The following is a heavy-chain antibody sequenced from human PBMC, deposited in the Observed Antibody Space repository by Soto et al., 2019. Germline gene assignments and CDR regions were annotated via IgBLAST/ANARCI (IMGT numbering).Heavy chain of an antibody. J-gene: IGHJ6*03. D-gene: IGHD6-25*01. CDR2: IIPILGIA. V-gene: IGHV1-69*02. CDR1: GDTFSSYT. Sequence: ASVKVSCKASGDTFSSYTIDWVRQAPGQGLAWMGRIIPILGIANYAQKFQGRVTITADKSTSTAYMELSSLRSEDTAVYYCARGYIAAPRGYYYYMDVWGKGTTVTVSS. CDR3: ARGYIAAPRGYYYYMDV.